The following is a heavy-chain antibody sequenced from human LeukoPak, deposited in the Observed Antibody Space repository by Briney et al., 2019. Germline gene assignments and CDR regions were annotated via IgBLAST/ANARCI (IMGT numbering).Heavy chain of an antibody. Sequence: PSETLSLTCAVYGGSFSGYYWSWIHQPPGKGLEWIGEINHSGSTNYNPSLKSRVTISVDTSKNQFSLKLSSVTAADKAVYYCARSSLTYCSSTSCSETFDYWGQGTLVTVSS. J-gene: IGHJ4*02. CDR1: GGSFSGYY. CDR3: ARSSLTYCSSTSCSETFDY. CDR2: INHSGST. V-gene: IGHV4-34*01. D-gene: IGHD2-2*01.